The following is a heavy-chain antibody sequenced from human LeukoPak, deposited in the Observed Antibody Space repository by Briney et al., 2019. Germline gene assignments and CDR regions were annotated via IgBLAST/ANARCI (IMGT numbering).Heavy chain of an antibody. J-gene: IGHJ4*02. CDR2: ISGSGGST. CDR3: AKDIRPAGVGYFDY. D-gene: IGHD2-2*01. Sequence: GGSLRLSCAASGFTFSSYAMSWVRQAPGKGLEWVSAISGSGGSTYYADSVKGWFTISRDNSKNTLYLQMNSLRVEDTAVYYCAKDIRPAGVGYFDYWGQGTLVTVAS. V-gene: IGHV3-23*01. CDR1: GFTFSSYA.